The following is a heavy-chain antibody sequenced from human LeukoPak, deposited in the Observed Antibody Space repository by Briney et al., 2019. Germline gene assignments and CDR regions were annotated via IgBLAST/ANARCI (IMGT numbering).Heavy chain of an antibody. Sequence: SETLSLTCTVSGGSVSSGSYYWSWIRQPPGKGLEWIGYIYYSGSTNYNPSLKSRVTISVDTPKNQFSLKLSSVTAADTAVYYCARIPLYGSGSYSFDYWGQGTLVTVSS. CDR2: IYYSGST. V-gene: IGHV4-61*01. D-gene: IGHD3-10*01. J-gene: IGHJ4*02. CDR3: ARIPLYGSGSYSFDY. CDR1: GGSVSSGSYY.